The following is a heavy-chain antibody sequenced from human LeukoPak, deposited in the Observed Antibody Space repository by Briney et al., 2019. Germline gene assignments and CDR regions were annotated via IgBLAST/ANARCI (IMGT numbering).Heavy chain of an antibody. CDR1: GFTFNNYA. V-gene: IGHV3-23*01. Sequence: GGSLRLSRAASGFTFNNYAMTGVRQAPGKGLEWVSAISGGGGSTYYADSVKGRFTISRDNSKNTLYLQMNSLRAEDTAIYYCAKDLSITTVAGKGYFDYWGQGTLVTVSS. J-gene: IGHJ4*02. D-gene: IGHD6-19*01. CDR3: AKDLSITTVAGKGYFDY. CDR2: ISGGGGST.